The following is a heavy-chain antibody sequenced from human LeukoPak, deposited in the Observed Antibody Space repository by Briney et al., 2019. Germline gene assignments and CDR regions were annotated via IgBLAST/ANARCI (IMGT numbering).Heavy chain of an antibody. CDR1: GFIVSTNY. CDR3: ARGALLWFGAKMEYYFDY. Sequence: GGSLRLSCAASGFIVSTNYMSWVRQAPGKGLEWVSVIFSGGSTYYADSVKGRFTISRDNSKNTLYLQMNSLRAEDTAVYYCARGALLWFGAKMEYYFDYWGQGTPLTVSS. CDR2: IFSGGST. J-gene: IGHJ4*02. V-gene: IGHV3-53*01. D-gene: IGHD3-10*01.